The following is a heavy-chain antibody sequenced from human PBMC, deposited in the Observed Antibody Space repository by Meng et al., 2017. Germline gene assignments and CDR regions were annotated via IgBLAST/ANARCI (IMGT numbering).Heavy chain of an antibody. Sequence: HRVESGGGLVKPGGSLPLSCVGAGITFSSDTMNWVRQPPGKGLEWVSSISAAGSYIYYADSVKGRFTISRDNAKSSLFLHMYNLRAEDTAVYYCARHRSSGWYKDDAFDIWGQGTMVTGSS. CDR2: ISAAGSYI. J-gene: IGHJ3*02. CDR3: ARHRSSGWYKDDAFDI. V-gene: IGHV3-21*01. CDR1: GITFSSDT. D-gene: IGHD6-19*01.